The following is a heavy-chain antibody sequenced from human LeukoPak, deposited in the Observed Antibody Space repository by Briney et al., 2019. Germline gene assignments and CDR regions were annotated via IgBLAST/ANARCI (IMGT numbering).Heavy chain of an antibody. CDR2: INTNGDSA. CDR1: GFKFSSYW. V-gene: IGHV3-74*01. Sequence: GGSLRLSCAVSGFKFSSYWMNWVRQVPGKGLMWVAHINTNGDSANYADSVKGRFTISRDNSKNTLYLQMNSLRAEDAAVYYCAKSAARGLDDFDYWGQGTLVTVSS. CDR3: AKSAARGLDDFDY. D-gene: IGHD6-6*01. J-gene: IGHJ4*02.